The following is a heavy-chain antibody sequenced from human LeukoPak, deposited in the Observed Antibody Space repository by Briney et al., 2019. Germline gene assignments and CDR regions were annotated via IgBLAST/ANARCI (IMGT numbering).Heavy chain of an antibody. Sequence: GASVKVSCKASGYTFTSYDINWVRQATGQGLEWMGWMTPNSGNTGYAQKFQGRVTITRNTSISTAYMELSSLRSEDTALYYCARGYDFWSGSYHYYMDVWGKGTTVTVSS. D-gene: IGHD3-3*01. CDR2: MTPNSGNT. CDR3: ARGYDFWSGSYHYYMDV. J-gene: IGHJ6*03. CDR1: GYTFTSYD. V-gene: IGHV1-8*03.